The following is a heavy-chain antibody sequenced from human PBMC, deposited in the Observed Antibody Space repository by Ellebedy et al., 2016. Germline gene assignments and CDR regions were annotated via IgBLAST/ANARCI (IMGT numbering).Heavy chain of an antibody. J-gene: IGHJ4*02. Sequence: ASVKVSCXASGYAFTAYYLHWVRQAPGQGLEWMGRVNPDTGYTKSPQKFQGRVTLTTDTSISTAYMEVTRLTSDDTAVYYCATLLAATHWGQGTPVTVSS. CDR1: GYAFTAYY. V-gene: IGHV1-2*02. CDR3: ATLLAATH. D-gene: IGHD6-25*01. CDR2: VNPDTGYT.